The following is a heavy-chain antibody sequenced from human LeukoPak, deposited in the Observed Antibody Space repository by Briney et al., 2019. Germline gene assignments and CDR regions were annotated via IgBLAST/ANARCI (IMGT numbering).Heavy chain of an antibody. Sequence: APVKVSCKASGYTFTSYYMHWVRQAPGQGLEWMGIINPSGGSTSYAQKLQGRVTMTTDTSTSTAYTELRSLRSDDTAVYYCARVGVRWPVDYWGQGTLVTVSS. J-gene: IGHJ4*02. CDR3: ARVGVRWPVDY. CDR1: GYTFTSYY. D-gene: IGHD2-15*01. CDR2: INPSGGST. V-gene: IGHV1-46*01.